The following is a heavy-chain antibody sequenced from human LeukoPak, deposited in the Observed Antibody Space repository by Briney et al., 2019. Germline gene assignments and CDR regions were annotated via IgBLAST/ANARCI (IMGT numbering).Heavy chain of an antibody. CDR2: IIPIFGTA. D-gene: IGHD4-17*01. J-gene: IGHJ4*02. CDR1: GGTFSSYA. V-gene: IGHV1-69*05. CDR3: GDTGTSGVIDY. Sequence: SVKVSCKASGGTFSSYAISWVRQAPGQGLEWMGRIIPIFGTANYAQKFQGRVTITTDESTSTAYMELSSLRSEYTAVYYCGDTGTSGVIDYWGQGTLVTVSS.